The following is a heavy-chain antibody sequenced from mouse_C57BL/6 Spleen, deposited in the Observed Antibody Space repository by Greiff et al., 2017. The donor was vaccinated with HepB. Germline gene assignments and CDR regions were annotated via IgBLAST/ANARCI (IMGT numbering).Heavy chain of an antibody. Sequence: VQLKESGEGLVKPGESLKLSCAASGFTFSSYAMSWVRQTPEKRLEWVAYISSGGDYIYYADTVKGRFTISRDNARNTLYLQMSSLKSEDTAMYYCTRGRGNWDFDYWGQGTTLTVSS. J-gene: IGHJ2*01. V-gene: IGHV5-9-1*02. CDR1: GFTFSSYA. CDR3: TRGRGNWDFDY. D-gene: IGHD4-1*01. CDR2: ISSGGDYI.